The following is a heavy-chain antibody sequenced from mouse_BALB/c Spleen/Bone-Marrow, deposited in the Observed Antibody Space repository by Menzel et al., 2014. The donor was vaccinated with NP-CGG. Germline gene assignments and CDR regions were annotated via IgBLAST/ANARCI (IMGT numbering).Heavy chain of an antibody. J-gene: IGHJ1*01. Sequence: VQLQQSGAELMKPGASVKISCKATGYTFSGYWIEWVKQRPGHGLERIGEILPGSASNKYNEKFKGKVTFIADTSSNTACFRLCGVTSEGSAVYFCARRYVKGCGFEVWGAGTTVTVSS. CDR1: GYTFSGYW. CDR2: ILPGSASN. D-gene: IGHD3-3*01. V-gene: IGHV1-9*01. CDR3: ARRYVKGCGFEV.